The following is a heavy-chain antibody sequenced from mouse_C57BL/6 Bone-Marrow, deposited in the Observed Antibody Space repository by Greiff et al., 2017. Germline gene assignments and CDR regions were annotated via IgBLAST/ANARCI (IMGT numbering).Heavy chain of an antibody. CDR2: ISSGSSTI. D-gene: IGHD1-1*01. CDR1: GFTFSDYG. CDR3: AITTVVATDAMDY. V-gene: IGHV5-17*01. J-gene: IGHJ4*01. Sequence: QLVESGGGLVKPGGSLKLSCAASGFTFSDYGMHWVRQAPEKGLEWVAYISSGSSTIYYADTVKGRFTISRKNAKNTLFLQLTSLRSEDTAMYYCAITTVVATDAMDYWGQGTSVTVSS.